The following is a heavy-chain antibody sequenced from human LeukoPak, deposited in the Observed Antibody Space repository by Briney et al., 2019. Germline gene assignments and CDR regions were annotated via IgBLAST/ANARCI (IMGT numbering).Heavy chain of an antibody. Sequence: ASVKVSCKASGYTFTGYYMHWVRQAPGQGLEWMGRINPNSGGTNYAQKFQGRVTMTRDTSISTAYMELSRLRSDDTAVYYCARDSAGYDAFDIWGQGTMATVSS. CDR1: GYTFTGYY. J-gene: IGHJ3*02. D-gene: IGHD6-13*01. CDR3: ARDSAGYDAFDI. CDR2: INPNSGGT. V-gene: IGHV1-2*06.